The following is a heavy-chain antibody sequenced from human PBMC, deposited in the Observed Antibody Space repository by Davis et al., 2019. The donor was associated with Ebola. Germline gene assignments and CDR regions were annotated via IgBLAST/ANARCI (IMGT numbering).Heavy chain of an antibody. Sequence: GSLKISCAASGFTFSNYWMHWVRQAPGKGLVWVSRINTDESSTNYADSVQGRFTISRDNAKNTLYLQMNSLRTEDTAVYYCAKGSVTIFGVAPDYYGMDVWGKGTTVTVSS. V-gene: IGHV3-74*01. CDR3: AKGSVTIFGVAPDYYGMDV. CDR1: GFTFSNYW. J-gene: IGHJ6*04. CDR2: INTDESST. D-gene: IGHD3-3*01.